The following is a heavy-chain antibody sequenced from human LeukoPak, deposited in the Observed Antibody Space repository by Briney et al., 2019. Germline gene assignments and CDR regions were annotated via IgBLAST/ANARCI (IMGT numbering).Heavy chain of an antibody. CDR1: GGSISSGGYY. CDR3: ARERPDYGFDY. J-gene: IGHJ4*02. CDR2: IYYSGST. D-gene: IGHD4-17*01. V-gene: IGHV4-31*03. Sequence: SQTLSLTCTVSGGSISSGGYYWSWIRQHPGKGLEWIGYIYYSGSTYYSPSLKSRVTISVDTSKNQFSLKLSSVTAADTAVYYCARERPDYGFDYWGQGTLVTVSS.